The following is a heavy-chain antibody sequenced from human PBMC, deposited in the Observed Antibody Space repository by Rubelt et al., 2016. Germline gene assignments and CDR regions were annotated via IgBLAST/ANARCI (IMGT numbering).Heavy chain of an antibody. D-gene: IGHD5-12*01. V-gene: IGHV4-59*06. CDR2: IYYSGST. CDR1: GGSISTYY. Sequence: QVQLQESGPGLVKPSETLSLTCSVSGGSISTYYWSWIRQPPGKGLEWIGYIYYSGSTYYNPSLKSRVTISVDTSKNQFSLKLSSVTAADTAVYYWARAEYSGYDSVAFDIWGQGTMVTVSS. J-gene: IGHJ3*02. CDR3: ARAEYSGYDSVAFDI.